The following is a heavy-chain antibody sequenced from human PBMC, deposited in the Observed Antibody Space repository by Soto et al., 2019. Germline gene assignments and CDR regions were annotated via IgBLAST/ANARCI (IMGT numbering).Heavy chain of an antibody. CDR2: ISGSGGST. J-gene: IGHJ4*02. D-gene: IGHD4-17*01. V-gene: IGHV3-23*01. CDR1: GFTFSSYA. CDR3: AKSGHYGGNHEDY. Sequence: SGGSLRLSCAASGFTFSSYAMSWVRQAPGKGLEWVSAISGSGGSTYYADSVKGRFTISRDNSKNTLYLQMNSLRAEDTAVYYCAKSGHYGGNHEDYWGQGTLVTVSS.